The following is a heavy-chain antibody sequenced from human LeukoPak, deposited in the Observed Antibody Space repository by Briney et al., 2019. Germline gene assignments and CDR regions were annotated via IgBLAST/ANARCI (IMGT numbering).Heavy chain of an antibody. CDR1: GYTFTSYG. J-gene: IGHJ4*02. CDR3: ARDEQQLVLDY. CDR2: ISAYNGNT. V-gene: IGHV1-18*01. Sequence: ASVKVSCKASGYTFTSYGISWVRQAPGQGLEWMGWISAYNGNTNYAQKLQGRVTMTTDTSTSTAYKELRSLRSDDTAVYYCARDEQQLVLDYWGQGTLVTVSS. D-gene: IGHD6-13*01.